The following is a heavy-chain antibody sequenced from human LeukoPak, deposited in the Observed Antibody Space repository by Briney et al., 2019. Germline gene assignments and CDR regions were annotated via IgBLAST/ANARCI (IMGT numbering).Heavy chain of an antibody. Sequence: SVKVSCKASGGTLSSYAISWVRQAPGQGLEWMGGIIPIFGTANYAQKFQGRVTITADESTSTAYMELSSLRSEDTAVYYCARVGVDTAMVTYYYFDYWGQGTLVTVSS. D-gene: IGHD5-18*01. CDR3: ARVGVDTAMVTYYYFDY. CDR2: IIPIFGTA. V-gene: IGHV1-69*01. J-gene: IGHJ4*02. CDR1: GGTLSSYA.